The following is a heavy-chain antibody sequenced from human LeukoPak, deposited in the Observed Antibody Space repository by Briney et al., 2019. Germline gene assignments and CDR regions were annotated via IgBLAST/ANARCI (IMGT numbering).Heavy chain of an antibody. V-gene: IGHV4-39*01. CDR3: ARRGYGYGFYYFDY. D-gene: IGHD5-18*01. Sequence: SETLSLTCPVSGGSISSSSYYWGWLRQPPGKGLERFVGIYYSGSTYYNPSLKRRVTISVDTSKNQFSLKLSSVTAADTAVYYCARRGYGYGFYYFDYWGQGTLVTVSS. J-gene: IGHJ4*02. CDR1: GGSISSSSYY. CDR2: IYYSGST.